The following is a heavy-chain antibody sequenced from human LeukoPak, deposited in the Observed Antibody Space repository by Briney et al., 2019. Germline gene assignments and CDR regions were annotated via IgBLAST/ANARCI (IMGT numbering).Heavy chain of an antibody. J-gene: IGHJ5*02. CDR2: INAGNGNT. D-gene: IGHD2-2*01. CDR1: GYTFTSYA. V-gene: IGHV1-3*01. CDR3: ARDRGYCSSASCRTVWFDP. Sequence: GASVKGSCKASGYTFTSYAMHWLRQAPGQRLEWMGWINAGNGNTKYSEKFQVRVTLTRDTSASTAYMELSSLRSEDTAVYYCARDRGYCSSASCRTVWFDPWGQGTLVTVSS.